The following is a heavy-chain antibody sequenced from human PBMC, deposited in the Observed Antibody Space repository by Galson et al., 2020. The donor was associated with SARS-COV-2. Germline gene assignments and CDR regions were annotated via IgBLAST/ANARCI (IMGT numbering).Heavy chain of an antibody. CDR2: IYYTGSDT. V-gene: IGHV4-59*01. CDR1: GGSIASYY. J-gene: IGHJ6*03. D-gene: IGHD6-13*01. Sequence: SETLSLTCTVSGGSIASYYGSWVRQPPGKGLEWIGYIYYTGSDTKYNPSLSSRVSMSMAASTNQFSLKLSSVTAADTAIYYCARGDYSNSRFPYYYMDVWGKGTTVTVSS. CDR3: ARGDYSNSRFPYYYMDV.